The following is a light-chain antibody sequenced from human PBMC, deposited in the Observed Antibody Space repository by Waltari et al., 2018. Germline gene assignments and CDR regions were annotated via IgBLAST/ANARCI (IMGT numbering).Light chain of an antibody. V-gene: IGLV1-44*01. Sequence: QSVLTQPPSASGTPGQRVTISCSGSSSSIGTNTLNWYQHLPGTAPKLLIYNNDKRASGLHDLFSCSKSGTSASLAIIWLQSEDEADYYCAAWDDSLNGWVFGGGTKLTVL. J-gene: IGLJ3*02. CDR1: SSSIGTNT. CDR2: NND. CDR3: AAWDDSLNGWV.